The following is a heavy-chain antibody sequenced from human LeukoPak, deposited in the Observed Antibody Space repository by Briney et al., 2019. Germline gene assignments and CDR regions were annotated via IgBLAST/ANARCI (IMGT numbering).Heavy chain of an antibody. CDR1: GFTFSSYW. CDR3: AREVWGPEY. J-gene: IGHJ4*02. CDR2: IKQDGSEK. D-gene: IGHD1-14*01. V-gene: IGHV3-7*01. Sequence: GGSLRLSCAASGFTFSSYWMSWVRQAPGKGLEWVANIKQDGSEKCYVDSVKGRFTISRDNTKNSVYLQMSSLRAEDTAVYYCAREVWGPEYWGQGTLVTVSS.